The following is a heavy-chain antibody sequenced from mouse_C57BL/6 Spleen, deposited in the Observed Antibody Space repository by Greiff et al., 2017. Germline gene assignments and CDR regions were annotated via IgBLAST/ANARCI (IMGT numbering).Heavy chain of an antibody. CDR1: GFNIKDYY. V-gene: IGHV14-1*01. CDR3: TSTVVPNWYFDV. J-gene: IGHJ1*03. CDR2: IDPEDGDT. Sequence: EVKLMESGAELVRPGASVKLSCTASGFNIKDYYMHWVKQRPEQGLEWIGRIDPEDGDTEYAPKFQGKATMTADTSSNTAYLQLSSLTSEDTAVYYCTSTVVPNWYFDVWGTGTTVTVSS. D-gene: IGHD1-1*01.